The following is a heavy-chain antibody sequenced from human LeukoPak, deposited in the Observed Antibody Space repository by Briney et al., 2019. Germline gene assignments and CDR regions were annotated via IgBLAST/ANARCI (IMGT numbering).Heavy chain of an antibody. Sequence: SETLSLTCTVSGGSINSGGYYWGWIRQHPGRGLEWIGHIYYSGNTYYNPSLKSRVTISVDTSKNQFSLKLSSVTAADTAVYYCARSRSGYYGDVDYWGQGTLVTVSS. D-gene: IGHD3-3*01. CDR1: GGSINSGGYY. V-gene: IGHV4-31*03. CDR2: IYYSGNT. J-gene: IGHJ4*02. CDR3: ARSRSGYYGDVDY.